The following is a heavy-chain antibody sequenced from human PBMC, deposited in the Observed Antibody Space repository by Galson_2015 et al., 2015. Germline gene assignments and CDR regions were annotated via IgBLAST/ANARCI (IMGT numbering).Heavy chain of an antibody. Sequence: SETLSLTCAVYGGSFSGYYWSWIRQPPGKGLEWIGEINHSGSTNYNPSLKSRATISVDTSKNQFSLKLSSVTAADTAVYYCARGRVGATSGPWGQGTLVTVSS. CDR2: INHSGST. CDR3: ARGRVGATSGP. V-gene: IGHV4-34*01. J-gene: IGHJ5*02. CDR1: GGSFSGYY. D-gene: IGHD1-26*01.